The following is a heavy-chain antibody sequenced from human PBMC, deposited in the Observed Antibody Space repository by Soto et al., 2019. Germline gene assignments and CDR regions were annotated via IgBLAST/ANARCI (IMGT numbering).Heavy chain of an antibody. Sequence: QVQLVQSGSELKKPGASVKVSCKASGYTFTSYARTWVRQAPGQGLEWMGWINTNTGNPTYAQGFTGRFVFSLDTSVSTAYLQICSLKAEDTAVYYCAREGGYDRNEVMGGYYYYGMDVWGQGTTVTVSS. CDR3: AREGGYDRNEVMGGYYYYGMDV. D-gene: IGHD5-12*01. V-gene: IGHV7-4-1*01. CDR1: GYTFTSYA. CDR2: INTNTGNP. J-gene: IGHJ6*02.